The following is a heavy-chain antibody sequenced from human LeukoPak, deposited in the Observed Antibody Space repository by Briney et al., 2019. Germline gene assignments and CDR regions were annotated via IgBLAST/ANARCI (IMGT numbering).Heavy chain of an antibody. CDR2: IIPIFGTA. V-gene: IGHV1-69*13. J-gene: IGHJ4*02. CDR1: RGTFSSYA. D-gene: IGHD1-26*01. Sequence: SVRVSCKASRGTFSSYAISWVRQAPGQGLEWMGGIIPIFGTANHAQKFQGRVTITADESTSTAYMELSSLRSEDTAVYYCARDSGSYPRRYWGQGTLVTVSS. CDR3: ARDSGSYPRRY.